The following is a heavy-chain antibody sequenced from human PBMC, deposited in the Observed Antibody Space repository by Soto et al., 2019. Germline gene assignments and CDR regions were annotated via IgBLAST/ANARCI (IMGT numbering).Heavy chain of an antibody. Sequence: GESLKISCKGSGYSFTSYWIGWVRQVPGKGLEWMGIIYPGDSDTRYSPSFQGQVTISADKSISTAYLQWSSLKASDTAMYYCARHQSYCSGGSCYGMVPTYYYGMDVWGQGTTVTV. V-gene: IGHV5-51*01. CDR2: IYPGDSDT. CDR1: GYSFTSYW. CDR3: ARHQSYCSGGSCYGMVPTYYYGMDV. D-gene: IGHD2-15*01. J-gene: IGHJ6*02.